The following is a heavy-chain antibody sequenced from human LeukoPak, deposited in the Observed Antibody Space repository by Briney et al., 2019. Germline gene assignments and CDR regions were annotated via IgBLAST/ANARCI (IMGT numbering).Heavy chain of an antibody. J-gene: IGHJ2*01. CDR1: GYTFTSYG. CDR2: INPNSGGT. CDR3: ARGPVWLGELFSWYFDL. D-gene: IGHD3-10*01. V-gene: IGHV1-2*02. Sequence: GASVKVSCKASGYTFTSYGISWVRQAPGQGLEWMGWINPNSGGTNYAQKFQGRVTMTRDTSISTAYMELSRLRSDDTAVYYCARGPVWLGELFSWYFDLWGRGTLVTVSS.